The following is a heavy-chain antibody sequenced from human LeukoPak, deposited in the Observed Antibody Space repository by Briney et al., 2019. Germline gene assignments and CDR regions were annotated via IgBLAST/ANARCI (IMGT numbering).Heavy chain of an antibody. CDR2: IRSKANSYAT. CDR1: GFTFSGSA. J-gene: IGHJ5*02. V-gene: IGHV3-73*01. D-gene: IGHD1-26*01. CDR3: TRFSGSYINWFDP. Sequence: PGGSLRLSCAASGFTFSGSAMHWVRQASGKGLEWVGRIRSKANSYATAYAASVKGRFTISRDDSKNTAYLQMNSLKTEDTAVYYCTRFSGSYINWFDPWGQGTLVTVSS.